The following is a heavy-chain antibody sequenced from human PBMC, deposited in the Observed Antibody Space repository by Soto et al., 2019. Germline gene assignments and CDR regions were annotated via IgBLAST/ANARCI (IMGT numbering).Heavy chain of an antibody. J-gene: IGHJ5*02. CDR1: GYTFTSYY. CDR3: ARGNYYDSSGYYGSNWFDP. D-gene: IGHD3-22*01. Sequence: ASVKVSCKASGYTFTSYYMHWVRQAPGQGLEWMGIINPSGGSTSYAQKFQGRVTMTRDTSTSTVYMELSSLRSEDTAVYYCARGNYYDSSGYYGSNWFDPWGQGNLVTVSS. CDR2: INPSGGST. V-gene: IGHV1-46*01.